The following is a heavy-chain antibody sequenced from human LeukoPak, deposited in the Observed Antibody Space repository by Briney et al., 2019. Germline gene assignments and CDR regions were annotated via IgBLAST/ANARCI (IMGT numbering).Heavy chain of an antibody. CDR1: GGSISSGGYS. D-gene: IGHD3-9*01. J-gene: IGHJ3*02. V-gene: IGHV4-30-2*01. Sequence: PSETLSLTCTVSGGSISSGGYSWSWIRQPPGKGLEWIGYIYHSGSTYYNPSLKSRVTISVDRSKNQFSLKLSSVTAADTAVYYCARGHENWFLEAFDIWGQGTMVTVSS. CDR2: IYHSGST. CDR3: ARGHENWFLEAFDI.